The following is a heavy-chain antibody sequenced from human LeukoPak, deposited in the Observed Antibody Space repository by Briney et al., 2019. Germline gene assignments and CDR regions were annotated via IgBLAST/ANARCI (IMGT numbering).Heavy chain of an antibody. J-gene: IGHJ4*02. CDR2: ISGGGGST. CDR3: AKGGKWDVTPFDY. Sequence: GGSLRLSCAASGFTFTSYSVNWVRQAPGKGLEWVSTISGGGGSTYYADSVKGRFTISRDNSKNTLYLQVNCLRAEDTAVYYCAKGGKWDVTPFDYWGQGTLVTVSS. D-gene: IGHD1-26*01. CDR1: GFTFTSYS. V-gene: IGHV3-23*01.